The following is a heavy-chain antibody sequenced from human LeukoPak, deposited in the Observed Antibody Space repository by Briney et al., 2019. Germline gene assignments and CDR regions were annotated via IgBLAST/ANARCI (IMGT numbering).Heavy chain of an antibody. CDR2: ISSSSSYI. J-gene: IGHJ3*02. D-gene: IGHD4-17*01. V-gene: IGHV3-21*01. Sequence: GGSLRLSCAASGFTFSSYSMNWVRQAPGKGLEWVSSISSSSSYIYYADSVKGRFTISRDNAKNSLYLQMNSLRAEDTAVYYCVRDRAVTTSAFDIWGQGTMVTVSS. CDR1: GFTFSSYS. CDR3: VRDRAVTTSAFDI.